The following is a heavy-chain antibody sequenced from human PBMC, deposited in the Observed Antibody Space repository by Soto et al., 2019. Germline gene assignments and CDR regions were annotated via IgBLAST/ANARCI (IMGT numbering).Heavy chain of an antibody. J-gene: IGHJ6*02. CDR2: ISYDGSNK. CDR3: AREGGYSYGYAGHYYYGMDV. V-gene: IGHV3-30-3*01. CDR1: GFTFSSYA. Sequence: GGSLRLSCASSGFTFSSYAMHWVRQAPGKGLEWVAVISYDGSNKYYADSVKGRFTISRDNSKNTLYLQMNSLRAEDTAVYYCAREGGYSYGYAGHYYYGMDVWGQGTTVTVSS. D-gene: IGHD5-18*01.